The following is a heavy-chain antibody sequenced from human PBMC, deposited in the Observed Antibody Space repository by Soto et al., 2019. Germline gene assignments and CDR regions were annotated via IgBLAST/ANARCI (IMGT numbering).Heavy chain of an antibody. CDR2: ISSSGSTI. CDR3: ARGGASVTTPFDY. CDR1: GFAFSDPY. D-gene: IGHD4-17*01. J-gene: IGHJ4*02. Sequence: QVQLVESGGGLVKPGGSLRLSCAASGFAFSDPYMSWIRQAPGKGLEWISYISSSGSTIYYADSVKGRFTISRDNAKKSLYLQMDSLTAADTAVYYCARGGASVTTPFDYWGQGTQVTVSS. V-gene: IGHV3-11*01.